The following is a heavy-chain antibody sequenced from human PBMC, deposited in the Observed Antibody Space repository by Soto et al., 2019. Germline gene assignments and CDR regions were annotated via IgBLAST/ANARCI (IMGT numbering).Heavy chain of an antibody. V-gene: IGHV3-15*07. J-gene: IGHJ6*02. CDR1: GFTFSKAW. CDR2: IKSKTDGGTT. D-gene: IGHD3-9*01. CDR3: TIGEVRYFDWLAYSYYYYGMDV. Sequence: PGGSLRLSCAASGFTFSKAWMNWVRQAPGKGLEWVGRIKSKTDGGTTDYAAPVKGRFTISRDDSKNTLYLQMNSLKTEDTAVYHCTIGEVRYFDWLAYSYYYYGMDVWGQGTTVTVS.